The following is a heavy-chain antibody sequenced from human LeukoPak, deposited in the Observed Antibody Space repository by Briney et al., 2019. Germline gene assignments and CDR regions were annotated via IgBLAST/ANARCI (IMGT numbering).Heavy chain of an antibody. CDR1: GGTFSSYA. J-gene: IGHJ4*02. Sequence: SVKVSCKASGGTFSSYAISWVRQAPGQGLEWMGGIIPIFGTANYAQKFQGRVTITADESTSTAYMELSSLRSEDTAVYYCARGRRDRAYSNYLSLDYWGQGTLVTVSS. D-gene: IGHD4-11*01. CDR2: IIPIFGTA. CDR3: ARGRRDRAYSNYLSLDY. V-gene: IGHV1-69*13.